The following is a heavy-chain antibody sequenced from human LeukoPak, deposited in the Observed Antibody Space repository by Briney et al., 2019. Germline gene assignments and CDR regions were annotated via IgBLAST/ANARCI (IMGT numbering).Heavy chain of an antibody. Sequence: PGGSLRLSCAASGFTFSSYAMHWARQAPGKGLEWVAVISYEGSNKYYADSVKGRFTISRDNSKNTLYLQMNSLRAEDTAVYYCAREMIETLLWFGELLRRWYYGMDVWGQGTTVTVSS. D-gene: IGHD3-10*01. V-gene: IGHV3-30*04. CDR2: ISYEGSNK. CDR3: AREMIETLLWFGELLRRWYYGMDV. CDR1: GFTFSSYA. J-gene: IGHJ6*02.